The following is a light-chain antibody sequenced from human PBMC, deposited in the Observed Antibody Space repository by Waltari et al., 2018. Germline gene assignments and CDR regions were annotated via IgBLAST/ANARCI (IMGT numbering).Light chain of an antibody. CDR3: MQSLQTLWT. V-gene: IGKV2-28*01. Sequence: DIVVTQSPLSLPVTPGEPASISCRSSQSLLHRNGHNYLDWYLQKPGQSPQLLIYLGSNRAYGVPGRFSGSGSGTDFTLRISRVEADDVGVYYCMQSLQTLWTFGQGTKVEIK. CDR1: QSLLHRNGHNY. CDR2: LGS. J-gene: IGKJ1*01.